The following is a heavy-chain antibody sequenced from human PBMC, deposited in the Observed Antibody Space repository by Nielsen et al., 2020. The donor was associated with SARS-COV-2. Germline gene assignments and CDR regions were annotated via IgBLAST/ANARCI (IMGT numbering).Heavy chain of an antibody. Sequence: ASVKVSCKASGGSFSSYAINWVRQAPGQGLEWMGWINPNSGGTNYAQKLQGRVTMTTDTSTSTAYMELRSLRSDDTAVYYCARVGDTAMAYTDYYYYGMDVWGQGTTVTVSS. J-gene: IGHJ6*02. CDR3: ARVGDTAMAYTDYYYYGMDV. V-gene: IGHV1-18*01. CDR2: INPNSGGT. D-gene: IGHD5-18*01. CDR1: GGSFSSYA.